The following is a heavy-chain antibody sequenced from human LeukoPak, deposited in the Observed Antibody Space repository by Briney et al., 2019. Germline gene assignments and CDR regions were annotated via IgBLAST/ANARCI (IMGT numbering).Heavy chain of an antibody. CDR2: IYYSGST. J-gene: IGHJ6*02. CDR3: ARGPSPEEDCSSTSCSTGVDV. Sequence: PSDTLSLTCAVSGYSVSSSNWWGWIRPPPGKGLEWIGYIYYSGSTYYNPSLKSRVTISVDTSKNQFSLKLSSVTAADTAVYYCARGPSPEEDCSSTSCSTGVDVWGQGTTVTVSS. V-gene: IGHV4-28*03. CDR1: GYSVSSSNW. D-gene: IGHD2-2*01.